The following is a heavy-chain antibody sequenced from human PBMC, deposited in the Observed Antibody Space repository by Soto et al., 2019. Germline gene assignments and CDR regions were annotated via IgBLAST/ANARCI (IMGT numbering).Heavy chain of an antibody. Sequence: PGGSLRLSCAAPGVIFNGYGFHWVRQAPGKGLEWVAVIWHDGSQKYYADSVKGRFTISRDNSKNTLYLQMDSLRDEDTAVYYCVRDGVGGTVFSGDIDTCGQGTLVPVSS. D-gene: IGHD1-26*01. CDR2: IWHDGSQK. V-gene: IGHV3-33*01. CDR3: VRDGVGGTVFSGDIDT. CDR1: GVIFNGYG. J-gene: IGHJ5*02.